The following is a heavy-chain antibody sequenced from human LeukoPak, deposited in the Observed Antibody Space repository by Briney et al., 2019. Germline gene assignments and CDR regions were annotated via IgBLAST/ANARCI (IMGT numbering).Heavy chain of an antibody. V-gene: IGHV3-7*01. CDR3: ARGRDSSSWYTGMDYYYYMDV. CDR1: GFTFSSYW. D-gene: IGHD6-13*01. CDR2: IKQDGSEK. J-gene: IGHJ6*03. Sequence: PGGSLKLSCAASGFTFSSYWMSWVRQAPGKGLEWVANIKQDGSEKYYVDSVKGRFTISRDNAKNSLYLQMNSLRAEDTAVYYCARGRDSSSWYTGMDYYYYMDVWGKGTTVTVSS.